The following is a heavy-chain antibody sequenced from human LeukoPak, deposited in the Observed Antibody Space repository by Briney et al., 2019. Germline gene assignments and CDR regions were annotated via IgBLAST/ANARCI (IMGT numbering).Heavy chain of an antibody. D-gene: IGHD3-10*01. CDR1: GYTLTELS. V-gene: IGHV1-24*01. J-gene: IGHJ6*02. CDR2: FDPEDGET. CDR3: ATVSPNYGSGTRPVYGMDV. Sequence: ASVKVSCKVSGYTLTELSMHWVRQAPGKGLEWMGGFDPEDGETIYAQKFQGRVTMTEDTSTDTAYIELSSLRSEDTAVYYCATVSPNYGSGTRPVYGMDVWGQGTTVTVSS.